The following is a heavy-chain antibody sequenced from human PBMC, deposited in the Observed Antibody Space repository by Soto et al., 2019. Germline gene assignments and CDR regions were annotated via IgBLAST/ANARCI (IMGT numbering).Heavy chain of an antibody. CDR3: AAGGGLPRYY. J-gene: IGHJ4*02. V-gene: IGHV4-59*12. D-gene: IGHD5-12*01. CDR1: GGSISSYY. Sequence: SETLSLTCTVSGGSISSYYWNWIRQPPGKGLEWIGDIYYGGGTNYNPSLKSRVTLSVDTSKNQFSLKLSSVTAADTAVYYCAAGGGLPRYYWGQGTLVTVSS. CDR2: IYYGGGT.